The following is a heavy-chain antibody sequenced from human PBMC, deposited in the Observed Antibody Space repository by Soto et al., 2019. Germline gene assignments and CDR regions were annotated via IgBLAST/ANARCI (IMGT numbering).Heavy chain of an antibody. D-gene: IGHD6-19*01. CDR1: GGFISSSSYY. CDR3: ASHDISSGWYYYYGMDV. V-gene: IGHV4-39*01. CDR2: IYYSGST. J-gene: IGHJ6*02. Sequence: SETLSLTCTVSGGFISSSSYYWGWIRQPPGKGLEWIGSIYYSGSTYYNPSLKSHVTISVDTSKNQFFLKLSSVTAADTAVYYCASHDISSGWYYYYGMDVWGQGTTVTGSS.